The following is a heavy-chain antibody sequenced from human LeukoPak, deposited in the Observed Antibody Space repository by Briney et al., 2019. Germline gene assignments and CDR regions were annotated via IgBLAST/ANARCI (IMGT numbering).Heavy chain of an antibody. CDR3: AKGTGYCSSTSCYFGY. J-gene: IGHJ4*02. CDR1: GFTFDDYA. Sequence: GGSLRLSCAASGFTFDDYAMHWVRQAPGKGLERVSGISWNSGSIGYADSVKGRFTISRDNAKNSLYLQMNSLRAEDTALYYCAKGTGYCSSTSCYFGYWGQGTLVTVSS. V-gene: IGHV3-9*01. D-gene: IGHD2-2*01. CDR2: ISWNSGSI.